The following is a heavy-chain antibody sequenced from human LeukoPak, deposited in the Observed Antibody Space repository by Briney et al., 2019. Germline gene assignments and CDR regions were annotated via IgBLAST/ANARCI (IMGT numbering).Heavy chain of an antibody. CDR2: ISYSGST. V-gene: IGHV4-39*07. Sequence: SETLSLTCTVSGGSISSSSHCWGWIRQPPGKGLEWIGSISYSGSTYYNPSLESRVTILVDTSKNLFSLNLSSVTAADTAIYYRAKGAGGFSYYNWFDPWGQGTLVTVSS. J-gene: IGHJ5*02. CDR1: GGSISSSSHC. CDR3: AKGAGGFSYYNWFDP. D-gene: IGHD5-18*01.